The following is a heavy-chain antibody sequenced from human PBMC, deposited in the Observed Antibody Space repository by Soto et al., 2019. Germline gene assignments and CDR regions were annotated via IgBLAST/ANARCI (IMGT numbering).Heavy chain of an antibody. V-gene: IGHV4-31*03. CDR1: GGSISSGAYY. Sequence: QVQLQESGPGLVEPSQTLSLTCTVSGGSISSGAYYWSWIRQHPGKGLEWIGYIDYSGSTYYNPSLKSRVTIAVDTSKNQFSLKLSSVTAADTAVYYCARGADGDYHFDYWGQGTLVTVSS. CDR3: ARGADGDYHFDY. D-gene: IGHD2-21*02. CDR2: IDYSGST. J-gene: IGHJ4*02.